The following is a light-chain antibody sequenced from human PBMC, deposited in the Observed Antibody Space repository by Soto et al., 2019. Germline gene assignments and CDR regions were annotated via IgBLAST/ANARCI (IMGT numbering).Light chain of an antibody. V-gene: IGKV1-5*01. CDR2: DAS. CDR3: QQYNSYSQG. Sequence: DIQMTQSPSTLSASVGDRVTITCRASQSISSWLAWYQQKPGKAPKILIYDASSLESGVPSRFSGSGSGTEFTLTISSLQPDDFATYYCQQYNSYSQGFGQGTKVEIK. J-gene: IGKJ1*01. CDR1: QSISSW.